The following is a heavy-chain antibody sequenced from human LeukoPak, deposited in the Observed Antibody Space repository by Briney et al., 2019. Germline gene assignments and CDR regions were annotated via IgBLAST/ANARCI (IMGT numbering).Heavy chain of an antibody. CDR2: ISSSSSTI. CDR1: GFTFRRYS. J-gene: IGHJ3*02. Sequence: GGSLRLSCAASGFTFRRYSMNWGRQAPGEGLEGVSYISSSSSTIYYADSVKCRFTISRDNAKNSLYLQMNSLRAEDTAVYYCARDLGRYYDSSCYLPDAFDIWGQGTMVTVSS. D-gene: IGHD3-22*01. V-gene: IGHV3-48*01. CDR3: ARDLGRYYDSSCYLPDAFDI.